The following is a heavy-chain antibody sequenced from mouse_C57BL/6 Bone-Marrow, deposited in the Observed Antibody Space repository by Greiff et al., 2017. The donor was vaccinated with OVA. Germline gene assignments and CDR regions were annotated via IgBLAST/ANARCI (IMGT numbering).Heavy chain of an antibody. CDR3: ARSRMDY. J-gene: IGHJ4*01. CDR2: IYPGSGST. V-gene: IGHV1-55*01. Sequence: QVQLQQPGAELVKPGASVKMSCKASGYTFTSYWITWVKQRPGQGLEWIGDIYPGSGSTNYNEKFKSKATLTVDKSSSTAYMQLSSLTSEDSAVYYCARSRMDYWGQGTSVTVSS. CDR1: GYTFTSYW.